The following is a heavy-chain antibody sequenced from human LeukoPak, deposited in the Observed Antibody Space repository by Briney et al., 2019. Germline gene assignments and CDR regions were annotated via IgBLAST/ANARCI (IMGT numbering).Heavy chain of an antibody. D-gene: IGHD3-16*01. CDR3: ARDGGGDY. J-gene: IGHJ4*02. V-gene: IGHV3-48*01. CDR1: GFTFSLYS. CDR2: ITSGSSTI. Sequence: GGSLRLSCAASGFTFSLYSMNWVRQAPGKGLEWVSYITSGSSTIYYADFVKGRFTISRDNAKNSLFLQMNSLRAEDTAVYYCARDGGGDYWGQGTLVTVSS.